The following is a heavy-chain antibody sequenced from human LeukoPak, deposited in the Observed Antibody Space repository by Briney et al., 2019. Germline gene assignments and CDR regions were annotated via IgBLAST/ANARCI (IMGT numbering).Heavy chain of an antibody. V-gene: IGHV4-39*07. Sequence: SETLSLTCTVSGASISSNSYYWGWVRQAPGKGLEWIAEIHHSGGTNYNPSLKSRVTISLDKSKTQFSLNLSSVTAADTAVYYCARNGYYCLDFWGQGSLVTVSS. CDR3: ARNGYYCLDF. D-gene: IGHD3-22*01. J-gene: IGHJ4*02. CDR2: IHHSGGT. CDR1: GASISSNSYY.